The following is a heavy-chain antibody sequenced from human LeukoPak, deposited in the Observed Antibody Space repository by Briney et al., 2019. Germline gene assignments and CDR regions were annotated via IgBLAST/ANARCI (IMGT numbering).Heavy chain of an antibody. CDR2: IYYSGST. CDR3: ARARGVRGVIEYYFDY. D-gene: IGHD3-10*01. CDR1: GGSISSGGYY. J-gene: IGHJ4*02. V-gene: IGHV4-31*03. Sequence: SQTLPLTCTVSGGSISSGGYYWSWIRQHPGKGLEWIGYIYYSGSTYYNPSLKSRVTISVDTSKNQFSLKLSSVTAADTAVYYCARARGVRGVIEYYFDYWGQGTLVTVSS.